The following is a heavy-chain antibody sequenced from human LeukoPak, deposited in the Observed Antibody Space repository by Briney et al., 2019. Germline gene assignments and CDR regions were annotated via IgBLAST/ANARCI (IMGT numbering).Heavy chain of an antibody. J-gene: IGHJ4*02. V-gene: IGHV3-73*01. CDR3: TRREYSSSFRDY. CDR1: GFTFSGSA. D-gene: IGHD6-6*01. CDR2: IRSKANSYAT. Sequence: GGSLRLSCAASGFTFSGSAMHWVRQASGKGLEWVGRIRSKANSYATAYAASVKGRFTISRDDSKNTAYLQMNSLKTEDAAVYYCTRREYSSSFRDYWGQGTLVTVSS.